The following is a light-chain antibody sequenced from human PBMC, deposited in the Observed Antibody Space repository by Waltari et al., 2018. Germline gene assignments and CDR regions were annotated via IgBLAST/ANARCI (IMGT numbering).Light chain of an antibody. CDR1: QVVTSN. J-gene: IGKJ4*01. V-gene: IGKV3-15*01. CDR2: GAS. Sequence: EIVMTQSPATLSGSPGERATLSCRPSQVVTSNLAWYQQKPGQAPRLLIYGASTRATGIPARFSGSGSGTEFTLTISSLQSEDFAVYYCQQYNNWPPLTFGGGTTVEIK. CDR3: QQYNNWPPLT.